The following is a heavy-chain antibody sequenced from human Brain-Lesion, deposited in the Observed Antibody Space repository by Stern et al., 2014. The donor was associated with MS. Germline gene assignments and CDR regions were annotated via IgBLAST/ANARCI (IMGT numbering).Heavy chain of an antibody. D-gene: IGHD2-8*01. CDR2: IHYSGST. V-gene: IGHV4-31*03. Sequence: VQLVESGPGLVKPSQTLSLTCTVSGGSISSGGYYWSWIRQPPGKGLEWIGYIHYSGSTYYTSALKSRVTISRDTSKNQFSLNLNSVTAADTAVYYCARVGVYVQTGWFDPWGQGALVTVSS. CDR1: GGSISSGGYY. J-gene: IGHJ5*02. CDR3: ARVGVYVQTGWFDP.